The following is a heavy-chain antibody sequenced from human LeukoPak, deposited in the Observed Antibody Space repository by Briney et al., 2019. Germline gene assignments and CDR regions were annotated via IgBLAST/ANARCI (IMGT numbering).Heavy chain of an antibody. D-gene: IGHD4-23*01. J-gene: IGHJ6*03. V-gene: IGHV1-18*01. Sequence: ASVKVSCKASGYTFTSYGISWVRQAPGQGLEWMGWISAYNGNTNYAQKLQGRVTMTTDTSTSTAYMELRSLRSDDTAVYYWARVRGNYGGNSYYYYMDVWGKGTTVTVSS. CDR1: GYTFTSYG. CDR2: ISAYNGNT. CDR3: ARVRGNYGGNSYYYYMDV.